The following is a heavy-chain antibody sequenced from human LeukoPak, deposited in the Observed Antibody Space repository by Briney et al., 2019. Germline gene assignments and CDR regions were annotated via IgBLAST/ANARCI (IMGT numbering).Heavy chain of an antibody. CDR2: IWYDENTT. Sequence: GGSLRLSCAASGFTFSNYGMHWVRQAPGKGLEWVAVIWYDENTTYYTESVKGRFTISRDNSDNTLYLQMSSLKAEDTAVYFCARDPGPDYFDFWGQGALVTVSS. V-gene: IGHV3-33*01. J-gene: IGHJ4*02. CDR3: ARDPGPDYFDF. CDR1: GFTFSNYG.